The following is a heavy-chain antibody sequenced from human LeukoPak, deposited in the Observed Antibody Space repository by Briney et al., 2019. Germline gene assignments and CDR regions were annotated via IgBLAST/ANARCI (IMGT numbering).Heavy chain of an antibody. D-gene: IGHD4-17*01. CDR3: ARGPTTVTRAFDY. Sequence: PSETLSLTCTVSGGSISSYYWSWIRQPPGKGLEWIGHIYTSGSTNYNPSLKSRVTMSVDTSKNQFSLHLSSVTAADTAVYYCARGPTTVTRAFDYWGQGTLVTVSS. CDR1: GGSISSYY. CDR2: IYTSGST. J-gene: IGHJ4*02. V-gene: IGHV4-4*07.